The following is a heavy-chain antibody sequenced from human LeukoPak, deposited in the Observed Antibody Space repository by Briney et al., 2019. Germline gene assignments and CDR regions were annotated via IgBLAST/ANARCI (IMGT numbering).Heavy chain of an antibody. D-gene: IGHD4-17*01. CDR3: ARDLSLGRHDDGEPFDF. CDR2: ISGYNDNT. Sequence: ASVMVSCKTSGYTFTNHGISWVRQAPGQGLEWMGWISGYNDNTNYVQKFRGRITMTTDTSTSTAYLQLRSLRSDDTALYYCARDLSLGRHDDGEPFDFWGQGTLVTVSS. CDR1: GYTFTNHG. J-gene: IGHJ4*02. V-gene: IGHV1-18*01.